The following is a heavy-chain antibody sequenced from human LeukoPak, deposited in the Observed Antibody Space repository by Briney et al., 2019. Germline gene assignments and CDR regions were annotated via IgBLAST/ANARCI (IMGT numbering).Heavy chain of an antibody. J-gene: IGHJ4*02. CDR2: ISPNSDNI. CDR1: QLSVITNY. V-gene: IGHV3-11*04. CDR3: VRETGWLFDF. D-gene: IGHD5-12*01. Sequence: GESLRLSCAASQLSVITNYMSWIRQAPGKGMEWVAYISPNSDNIHYADSVKGRFTISRDNAKNSLFLQVNSLRAEDTAVYYCVRETGWLFDFWGQGTLVIVSS.